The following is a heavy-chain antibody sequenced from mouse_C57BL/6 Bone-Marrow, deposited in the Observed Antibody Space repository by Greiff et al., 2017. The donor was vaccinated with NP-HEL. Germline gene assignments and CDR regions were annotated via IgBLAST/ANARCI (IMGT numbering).Heavy chain of an antibody. D-gene: IGHD4-1*01. V-gene: IGHV5-4*03. Sequence: DVMLVESGGGLVKPGGSLKLSCAASGFTFSSYAMSWVRQTPEKRLEWVATISDGGSYTYYPDNVKGRFTISRDNAKNNLYLQMSHLKSEDTAMYYCARGGANWDLHFDYWGQGTTLTVSS. J-gene: IGHJ2*01. CDR3: ARGGANWDLHFDY. CDR2: ISDGGSYT. CDR1: GFTFSSYA.